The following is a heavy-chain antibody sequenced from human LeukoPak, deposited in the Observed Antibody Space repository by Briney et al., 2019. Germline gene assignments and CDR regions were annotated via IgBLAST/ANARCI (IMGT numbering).Heavy chain of an antibody. CDR1: GFTFSSYS. Sequence: GGSLRLSCAASGFTFSSYSINWVRQAPGKGLEWVSSISGSSSYIYYADSVKGRFTISRDNAKNSLYLQMNSLRDEDTAVYFCARDPGHSSVGESKHNDYWGQGTLVTVSS. CDR3: ARDPGHSSVGESKHNDY. V-gene: IGHV3-21*01. D-gene: IGHD3-10*01. CDR2: ISGSSSYI. J-gene: IGHJ4*02.